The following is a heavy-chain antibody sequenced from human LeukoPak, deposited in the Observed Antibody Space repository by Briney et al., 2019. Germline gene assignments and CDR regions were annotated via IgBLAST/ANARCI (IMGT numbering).Heavy chain of an antibody. D-gene: IGHD6-19*01. CDR1: GYTFTSYG. CDR3: ARPGIAVAGTAGFDY. CDR2: ISAYNGNT. V-gene: IGHV1-18*01. Sequence: ASVKVSCTASGYTFTSYGISWVRQAPGQGLEWMGWISAYNGNTNYAQKLQGRVTMTTDTSTSTAYMELRSLRSDDTAVYYCARPGIAVAGTAGFDYWGQGTLVTVSS. J-gene: IGHJ4*02.